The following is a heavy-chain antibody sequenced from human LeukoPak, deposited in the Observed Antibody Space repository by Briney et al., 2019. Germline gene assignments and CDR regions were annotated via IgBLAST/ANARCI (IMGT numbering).Heavy chain of an antibody. J-gene: IGHJ4*02. Sequence: GGSLRLSCAASGFSFSNYWMHWVRQAPGKGLVWVSRISSDGSDTIYADSVKGRFTMSRDNAKNTLYLQMNSLRAEDTAVYYCVRDLRSADYWGRGTLVIVSS. CDR1: GFSFSNYW. V-gene: IGHV3-74*01. CDR2: ISSDGSDT. D-gene: IGHD3-10*02. CDR3: VRDLRSADY.